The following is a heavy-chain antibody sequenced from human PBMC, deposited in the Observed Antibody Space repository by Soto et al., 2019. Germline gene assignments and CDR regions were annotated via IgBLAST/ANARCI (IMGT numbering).Heavy chain of an antibody. Sequence: QVQLVQSGAEVKKPGSSVKVSCKASGGTFSSYAISWLRQAPGQGLEWMGGIIPISGTANYAQTFQGRVTITADESTSTAYMELSSLRSEDTAVYYCARSQGSSTSLEIYYYYYYGMDVWGQGTTVTVSS. J-gene: IGHJ6*02. CDR3: ARSQGSSTSLEIYYYYYYGMDV. D-gene: IGHD2-2*01. V-gene: IGHV1-69*01. CDR2: IIPISGTA. CDR1: GGTFSSYA.